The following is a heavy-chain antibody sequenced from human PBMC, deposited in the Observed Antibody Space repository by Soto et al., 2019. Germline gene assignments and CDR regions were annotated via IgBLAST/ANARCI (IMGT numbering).Heavy chain of an antibody. V-gene: IGHV3-23*01. D-gene: IGHD5-12*01. CDR2: MSASGGPS. CDR1: GFSFSSYA. J-gene: IGHJ4*02. CDR3: AKGSIQYSAAIDY. Sequence: EVELLESGGGLIHPGESLRLSCAASGFSFSSYAMIWVRQDPGKGLEWVSVMSASGGPSYFADFVEGRFSMSRDNSKNMFYLEMNSLRAEDTAIYFCAKGSIQYSAAIDYWGQGTVVSVSS.